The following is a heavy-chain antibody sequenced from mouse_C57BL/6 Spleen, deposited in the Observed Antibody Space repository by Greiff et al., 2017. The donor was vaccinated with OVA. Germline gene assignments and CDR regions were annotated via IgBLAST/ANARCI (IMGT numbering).Heavy chain of an antibody. CDR2: ISGGGGNT. CDR3: ARHYGSSSSYWYFDV. Sequence: EVKLMESGGGLVKPGGSLKLSCAASGFTFSSYTMSWVRQTPEKRLEWVATISGGGGNTYYPDSVKGRFTISRDNAKNTLYLQMSSLRSEDTALYYCARHYGSSSSYWYFDVWGTGTTVTVSS. V-gene: IGHV5-9*01. J-gene: IGHJ1*03. CDR1: GFTFSSYT. D-gene: IGHD1-1*01.